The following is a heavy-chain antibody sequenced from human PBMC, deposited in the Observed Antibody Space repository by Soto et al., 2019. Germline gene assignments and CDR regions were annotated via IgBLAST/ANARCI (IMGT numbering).Heavy chain of an antibody. J-gene: IGHJ6*02. CDR1: GGTFSTAA. Sequence: QVQVEQSGAEVKKPGSSVKVSCKASGGTFSTAAISWVRQAPGQGLEWMGGIMPIFRTADYAQKFQGRVTITADKSTRTAYLELRSLSSEDPATYSCARDQDRPQLGGTYYYIMDVWCQGTTVTVSS. CDR2: IMPIFRTA. D-gene: IGHD3-3*02. CDR3: ARDQDRPQLGGTYYYIMDV. V-gene: IGHV1-69*14.